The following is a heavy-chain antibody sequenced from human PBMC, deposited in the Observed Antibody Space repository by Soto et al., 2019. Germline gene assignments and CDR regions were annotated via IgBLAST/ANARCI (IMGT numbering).Heavy chain of an antibody. J-gene: IGHJ4*02. CDR2: IYSGGST. D-gene: IGHD6-19*01. CDR3: AREGAGTDY. V-gene: IGHV3-53*04. CDR1: GFTASSNY. Sequence: EVQLVESGGGLVQPGGSLRLSCAASGFTASSNYWGWFRKAPGKGLRWVSVIYSGGSTYYADSVKGRFTISRHNSKNTLYLQMNSLRAEDTAVYYCAREGAGTDYWGQGTLVTVSS.